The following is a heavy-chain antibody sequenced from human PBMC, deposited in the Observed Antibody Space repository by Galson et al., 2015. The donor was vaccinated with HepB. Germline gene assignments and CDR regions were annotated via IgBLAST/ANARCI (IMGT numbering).Heavy chain of an antibody. Sequence: SLRLSCAASGFTFSSYAMHWVRQAPGKGLEWVAVISYDGSNKYYADSVKGRFTISRDNSKNTLYLQMNSLRAEDTAVYYCARGMVVRRYYYGSGSPQDAFDIWGQGTMVTVSS. CDR3: ARGMVVRRYYYGSGSPQDAFDI. CDR1: GFTFSSYA. D-gene: IGHD3-10*01. J-gene: IGHJ3*02. CDR2: ISYDGSNK. V-gene: IGHV3-30*04.